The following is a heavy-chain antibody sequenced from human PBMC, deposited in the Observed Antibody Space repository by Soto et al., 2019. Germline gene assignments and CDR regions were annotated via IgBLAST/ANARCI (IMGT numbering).Heavy chain of an antibody. D-gene: IGHD2-15*01. CDR1: GGSISSGGYY. CDR2: IYYSGST. CDR3: ARVGELGGTSYYYYGMDV. Sequence: PSETLSLTCTVSGGSISSGGYYWSWIRQHPGKGLEWIGYIYYSGSTYYNPSLKSRVTISVDTSKNQFSLKLSSVTAADTAVYYCARVGELGGTSYYYYGMDVWGQGTTVTVS. V-gene: IGHV4-31*03. J-gene: IGHJ6*02.